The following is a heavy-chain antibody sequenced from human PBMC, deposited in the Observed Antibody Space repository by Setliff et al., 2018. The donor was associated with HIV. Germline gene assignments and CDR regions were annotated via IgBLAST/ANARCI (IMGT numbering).Heavy chain of an antibody. D-gene: IGHD2-15*01. V-gene: IGHV4-34*01. CDR1: GGSLSDYY. CDR2: INHSGSS. CDR3: ARSSRGYCSGGSCYWFDP. Sequence: SETLSLTCGVYGGSLSDYYWSWIRQPPGKGLEWIGEINHSGSSNYNPSLKSSVTISVDTSKNQLSLNVTSVTAADTAVYYCARSSRGYCSGGSCYWFDPWGQGNLVTVSS. J-gene: IGHJ5*02.